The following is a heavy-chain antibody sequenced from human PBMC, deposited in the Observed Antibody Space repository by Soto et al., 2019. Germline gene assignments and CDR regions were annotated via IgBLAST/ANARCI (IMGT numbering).Heavy chain of an antibody. V-gene: IGHV6-1*01. CDR2: TYYRSKWIH. CDR1: GDSVSSSSAA. D-gene: IGHD3-16*01. CDR3: AGVVWSRGMDV. Sequence: SQTLSLTCDISGDSVSSSSAAWNWIRQSPSRGLEWLGRTYYRSKWIHEYTLSMESRITINPDTSKNQFSLHIYSVTPEDTAVYYCAGVVWSRGMDVWGQGTPVTVSS. J-gene: IGHJ6*02.